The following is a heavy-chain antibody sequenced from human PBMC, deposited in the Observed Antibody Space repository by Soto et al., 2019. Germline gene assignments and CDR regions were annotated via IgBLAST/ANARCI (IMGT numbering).Heavy chain of an antibody. CDR2: INPNSGGA. V-gene: IGHV1-2*02. D-gene: IGHD1-1*01. CDR3: VRDETTDAFDV. CDR1: GYTFTDYY. Sequence: QVQLVQSGAEVKKPGASVKVSCKASGYTFTDYYIHWVRQAPGQGLEWMGWINPNSGGANYAQHFQGPVTMTRDTSISTAYMEFSRLRSDDTAVYFCVRDETTDAFDVWGQGTMVIVSS. J-gene: IGHJ3*01.